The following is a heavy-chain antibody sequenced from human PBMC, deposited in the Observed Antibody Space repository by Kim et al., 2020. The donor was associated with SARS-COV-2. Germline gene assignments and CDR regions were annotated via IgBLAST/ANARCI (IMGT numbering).Heavy chain of an antibody. V-gene: IGHV3-23*01. D-gene: IGHD2-2*01. CDR1: GFTFHNYA. Sequence: GGSLRLSCAASGFTFHNYAMSWVRQAPGKWLEWVSGISGSGSSTYYADSVKGRFTISRDYSKNTLYLQMNSLRAGDTAAYYCAKGVVRIVVARNWFDPWGRGTLVTVSS. J-gene: IGHJ5*02. CDR2: ISGSGSST. CDR3: AKGVVRIVVARNWFDP.